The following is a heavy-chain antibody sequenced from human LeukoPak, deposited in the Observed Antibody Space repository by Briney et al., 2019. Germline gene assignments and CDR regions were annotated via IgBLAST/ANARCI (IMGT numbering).Heavy chain of an antibody. J-gene: IGHJ4*02. CDR2: IRGSGGRQ. V-gene: IGHV3-23*01. Sequence: GSLRLSWAAAGSSFSSYAMGWVRQAAGGGLGWVAAIRGSGGRQYSAESVKGRFTISSDNSKNTLYLQRNRLGDEDTAVYYCAKDQGSGWYLLVFDYWGQGTLVTVSS. CDR3: AKDQGSGWYLLVFDY. CDR1: GSSFSSYA. D-gene: IGHD6-19*01.